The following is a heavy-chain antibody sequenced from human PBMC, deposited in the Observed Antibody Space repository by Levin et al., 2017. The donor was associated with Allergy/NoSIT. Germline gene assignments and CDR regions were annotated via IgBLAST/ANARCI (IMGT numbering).Heavy chain of an antibody. CDR2: IWYDGSNK. D-gene: IGHD5-12*01. CDR1: GFTFSSYG. CDR3: ARTKTYSGYDYGFDY. J-gene: IGHJ4*02. Sequence: GGSLRLSCAASGFTFSSYGMHWVRQAPGKGLEWVAVIWYDGSNKYYADSVKGRFTISRDNSKNTLYLQMNSLRAEDTAVYYCARTKTYSGYDYGFDYWGQGTLVTVSS. V-gene: IGHV3-33*01.